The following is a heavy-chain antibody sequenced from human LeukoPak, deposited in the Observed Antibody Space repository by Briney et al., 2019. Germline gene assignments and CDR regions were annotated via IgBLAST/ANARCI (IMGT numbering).Heavy chain of an antibody. J-gene: IGHJ4*02. Sequence: SETLSLTCTVSGGSISSYYWSWIRQPAGKGLEWIGRIYTSGSTNYNPSLKSRVTMSVDTSKNQFSLKLSSVTAADTAVYYCARDQTALWFGELSSFFDYWGQGTLVTVSS. CDR3: ARDQTALWFGELSSFFDY. D-gene: IGHD3-10*01. V-gene: IGHV4-4*07. CDR1: GGSISSYY. CDR2: IYTSGST.